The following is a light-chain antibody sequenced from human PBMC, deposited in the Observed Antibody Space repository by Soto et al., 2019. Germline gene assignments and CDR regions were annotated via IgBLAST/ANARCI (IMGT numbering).Light chain of an antibody. J-gene: IGLJ3*02. V-gene: IGLV1-51*01. CDR1: SSNIGNNY. CDR3: GTWDSSLSIGG. Sequence: QSVLTQPPSVSAAPGQKVTISCSGSSSNIGNNYVAWYRHLPGTAPKLLIYANNKRPSGIPDRFSGSKSGTSATLGITGLQTGDEAHYYCGTWDSSLSIGGFGGGTKLTVL. CDR2: ANN.